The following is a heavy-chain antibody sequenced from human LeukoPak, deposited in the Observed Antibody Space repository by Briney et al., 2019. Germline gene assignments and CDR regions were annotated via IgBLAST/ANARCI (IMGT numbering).Heavy chain of an antibody. CDR1: GFTVSRNY. Sequence: PGGSLRLSCAASGFTVSRNYMSWVRQAPGKGLEWVSVIYSGGSTYYADSVKGRFTISRDNSKNTLYLQMNSLRAEDTAVYYCARDLTTVTYYYYGMDVWGQGTTVTVSS. CDR3: ARDLTTVTYYYYGMDV. CDR2: IYSGGST. J-gene: IGHJ6*02. D-gene: IGHD4-11*01. V-gene: IGHV3-66*01.